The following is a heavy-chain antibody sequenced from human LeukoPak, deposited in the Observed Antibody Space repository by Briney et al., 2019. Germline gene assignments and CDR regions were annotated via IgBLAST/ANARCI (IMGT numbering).Heavy chain of an antibody. D-gene: IGHD3-10*01. Sequence: SETLSLTCTVSGGSISSYYWSWIRQPPGKGLEWIGYIYYSGNTNYNPSLKSRVTISVDTSKNQFSLKLSSVTAADTAVYYCARDPDYYGSGINFDYWGQGTLVTVSS. CDR1: GGSISSYY. J-gene: IGHJ4*02. CDR3: ARDPDYYGSGINFDY. CDR2: IYYSGNT. V-gene: IGHV4-59*01.